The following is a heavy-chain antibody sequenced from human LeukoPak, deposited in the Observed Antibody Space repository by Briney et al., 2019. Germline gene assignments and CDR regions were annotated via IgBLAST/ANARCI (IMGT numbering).Heavy chain of an antibody. J-gene: IGHJ4*02. CDR3: ARRSGLEY. CDR2: ISGSGATI. V-gene: IGHV3-11*04. Sequence: GGSLRLSCVVSEFTFSDYYMSWIRQVPGKGLEWISYISGSGATIYYAAYVKGRFTISRDNAKNSLYLQMNSLRSEDTAVYYCARRSGLEYWGQGTLVTVSS. D-gene: IGHD1-26*01. CDR1: EFTFSDYY.